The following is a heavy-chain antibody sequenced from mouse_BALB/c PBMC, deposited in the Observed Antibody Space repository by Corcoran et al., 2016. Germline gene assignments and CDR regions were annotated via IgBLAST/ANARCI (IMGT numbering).Heavy chain of an antibody. CDR2: INPYNDGT. V-gene: IGHV1S136*01. CDR3: ARGDSSTMMTTGAMDY. Sequence: EVQLQQSGPELVKPGASVKMSCKASGYTFTSYVMHWVKQKPGQGLEWIGYINPYNDGTKYNEKFKGKATLTSDKSSSTAYMELSSLTSEDSAVYYCARGDSSTMMTTGAMDYWGQGTSVTVSS. CDR1: GYTFTSYV. D-gene: IGHD2-4*01. J-gene: IGHJ4*01.